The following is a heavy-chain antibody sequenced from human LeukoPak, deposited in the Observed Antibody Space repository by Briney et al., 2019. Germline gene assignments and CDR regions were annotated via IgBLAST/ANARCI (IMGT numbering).Heavy chain of an antibody. Sequence: PGGSLRLSCGASGFSFSNYGMNWVRQAPGKGLEWIGEIYHSGRTNYNPSLKSRVTISLDKSKNQFSLNLSSVTAADTALYYCASSDGQPPRFDSSYDVFDYWGQGTLVTVSS. J-gene: IGHJ4*02. CDR1: GFSFSNY. CDR3: ASSDGQPPRFDSSYDVFDY. V-gene: IGHV4-4*02. D-gene: IGHD3-3*01. CDR2: IYHSGRT.